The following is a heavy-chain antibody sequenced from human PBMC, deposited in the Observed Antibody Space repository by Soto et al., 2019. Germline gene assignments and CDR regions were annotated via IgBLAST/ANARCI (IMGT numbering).Heavy chain of an antibody. CDR3: AKEGQAHCSGGTCFSGWFDS. CDR1: GFTFRSYA. V-gene: IGHV3-30*18. J-gene: IGHJ5*01. CDR2: TSYDGSKK. D-gene: IGHD2-15*01. Sequence: QVQLVESGGGVVQPGKSLRLSCVASGFTFRSYAMHWVRQAPGQGLEWVAFTSYDGSKKDYAESVKGRFTGSRGNFENILYLEMNSLRPEDTAVYYCAKEGQAHCSGGTCFSGWFDSWGHGTQVTVSS.